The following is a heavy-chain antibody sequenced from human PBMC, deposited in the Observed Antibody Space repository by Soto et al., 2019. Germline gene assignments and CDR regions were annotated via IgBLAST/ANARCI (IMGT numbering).Heavy chain of an antibody. Sequence: PSETLSLTCAVSGVSVSSDSYYWTWIRQPPGKGLEWIGYIHYSGSTNYNASLKSRVTISLDTSRNQFSLKLNSVTAADTAVYFCARHPQYSGYDFVSRFDYWGQGILVTVSS. CDR1: GVSVSSDSYY. D-gene: IGHD5-12*01. CDR3: ARHPQYSGYDFVSRFDY. V-gene: IGHV4-61*01. CDR2: IHYSGST. J-gene: IGHJ4*02.